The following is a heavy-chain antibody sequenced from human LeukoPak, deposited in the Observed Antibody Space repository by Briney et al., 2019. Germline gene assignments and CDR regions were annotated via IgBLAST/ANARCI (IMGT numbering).Heavy chain of an antibody. J-gene: IGHJ5*02. CDR3: ARTQLNGSRAP. CDR1: GFSIGTYW. V-gene: IGHV3-7*01. CDR2: INQDGSGK. Sequence: GGSLRLSCAASGFSIGTYWMNWARQVPGKGLEWVANINQDGSGKSYVDSVKGRFTISRDNAKNSLYLQMTGLRADDTAVYYCARTQLNGSRAPWGQGTLVTVSS. D-gene: IGHD3-10*01.